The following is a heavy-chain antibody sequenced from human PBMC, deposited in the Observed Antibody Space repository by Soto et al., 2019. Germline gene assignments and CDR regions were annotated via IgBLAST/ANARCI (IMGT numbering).Heavy chain of an antibody. CDR1: GFTFSSYA. CDR3: AKDSGVVVVAAPYDAFDI. D-gene: IGHD2-15*01. CDR2: ISGSGGST. J-gene: IGHJ3*02. Sequence: GGSLRLSCAASGFTFSSYAMSWVRQAPGKGLEWVSAISGSGGSTYYADSVKGRFTISRDNSKNTLYLQMNSLRAEDTAVYYCAKDSGVVVVAAPYDAFDIWGQGTMVTVSS. V-gene: IGHV3-23*01.